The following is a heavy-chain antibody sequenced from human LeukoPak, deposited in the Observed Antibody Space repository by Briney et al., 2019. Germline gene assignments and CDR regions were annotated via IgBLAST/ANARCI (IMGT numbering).Heavy chain of an antibody. V-gene: IGHV3-73*01. J-gene: IGHJ4*02. D-gene: IGHD3-16*01. CDR2: IRSKANSYAT. CDR3: TRPEEGADY. CDR1: GFTFSGSA. Sequence: PGGSLRLSCAASGFTFSGSAMHWVRQASGKGLEWVGRIRSKANSYATAYAASVKGRFTISRDDSKNTAYLQMNSPKTEDTAVYYCTRPEEGADYWGQGTLVTVSS.